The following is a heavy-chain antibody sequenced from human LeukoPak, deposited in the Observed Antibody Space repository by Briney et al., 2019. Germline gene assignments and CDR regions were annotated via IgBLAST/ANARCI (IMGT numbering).Heavy chain of an antibody. J-gene: IGHJ5*02. Sequence: SETLSLTCTVSGYSISSGYYWGWIRQPPGKGLEWIGSIYHSGSTYYNPSLKSRVTISVDTSRNQFSLKLRSVTAADTAVYYCARDRSIGYSSGLYWFDPWGQGTLVTVSS. V-gene: IGHV4-38-2*02. CDR3: ARDRSIGYSSGLYWFDP. D-gene: IGHD5-18*01. CDR2: IYHSGST. CDR1: GYSISSGYY.